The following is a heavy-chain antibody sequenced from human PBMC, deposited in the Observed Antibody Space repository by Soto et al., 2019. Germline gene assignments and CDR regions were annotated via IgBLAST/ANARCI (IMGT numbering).Heavy chain of an antibody. CDR1: GFTFSSYS. D-gene: IGHD6-13*01. J-gene: IGHJ6*02. CDR3: AREGNYYYGMDV. CDR2: ISSSSSYI. Sequence: PGGSLRLSCAASGFTFSSYSMNWVRQAPGKGLEWVSSISSSSSYIYYADSVKGRFTISRDNAKNSLYLQMNSLRAEDTAVYYCAREGNYYYGMDVWGQGTTVTVSS. V-gene: IGHV3-21*01.